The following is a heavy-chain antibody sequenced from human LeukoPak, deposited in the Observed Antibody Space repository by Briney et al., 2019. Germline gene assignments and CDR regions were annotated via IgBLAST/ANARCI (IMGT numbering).Heavy chain of an antibody. CDR1: GGSFSGYY. D-gene: IGHD6-6*01. V-gene: IGHV4-34*01. Sequence: SETXSLTCAVYGGSFSGYYWSWIRQPPGKGLEWIGEINHSGSTNYNPSLKSRVTISVDTSKNQFSLKLSSVTAADTAVYYCARLCSSSLSYYYYMDVWGKGTTVTVSS. CDR2: INHSGST. J-gene: IGHJ6*03. CDR3: ARLCSSSLSYYYYMDV.